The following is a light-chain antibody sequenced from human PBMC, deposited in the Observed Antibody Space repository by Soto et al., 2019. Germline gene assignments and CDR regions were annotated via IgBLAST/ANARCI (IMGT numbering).Light chain of an antibody. CDR2: GAS. Sequence: EIVMTQSPATLSVSPGERATLSFWASQSVRNNLAWYQQKPGQAPRLLIYGASTRATGIPARFSGSGSGTEFTLTISSLYSEDFAVYYCQQYNNWPPWTFGQGTKVDIK. CDR3: QQYNNWPPWT. J-gene: IGKJ1*01. CDR1: QSVRNN. V-gene: IGKV3-15*01.